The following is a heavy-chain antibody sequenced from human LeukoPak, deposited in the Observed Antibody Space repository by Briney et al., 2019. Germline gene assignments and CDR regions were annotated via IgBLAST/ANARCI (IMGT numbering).Heavy chain of an antibody. J-gene: IGHJ6*04. CDR3: ARVGRWLQPSMDV. CDR2: ISSSVSTI. D-gene: IGHD5-24*01. Sequence: GGPLRLSCAASGFTFRSYSMNWVRQAPGKGRGWVSYISSSVSTIYYADSVKGGFTISRDNAKNSLYPKMNSLRAEDTAVYYCARVGRWLQPSMDVWGKGTTVTVSS. V-gene: IGHV3-48*04. CDR1: GFTFRSYS.